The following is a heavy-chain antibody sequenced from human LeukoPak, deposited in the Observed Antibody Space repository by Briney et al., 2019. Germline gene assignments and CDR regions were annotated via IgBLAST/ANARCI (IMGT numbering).Heavy chain of an antibody. D-gene: IGHD2-15*01. J-gene: IGHJ4*02. Sequence: GGSLRLSCATSGFTFSSYAMNWVRQAPGKGLDWVSAISGSGGSTYYADSVKGRFTISRDNSKNTLYLQMNSLRAEDTAVYYCAKVRPVVAATGSDYWGQGTLVTVSS. CDR2: ISGSGGST. CDR1: GFTFSSYA. CDR3: AKVRPVVAATGSDY. V-gene: IGHV3-23*01.